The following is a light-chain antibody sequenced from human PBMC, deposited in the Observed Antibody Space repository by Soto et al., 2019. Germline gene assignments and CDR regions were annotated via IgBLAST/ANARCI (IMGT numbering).Light chain of an antibody. CDR3: QQSYSSPYT. CDR1: QDINKY. CDR2: STS. V-gene: IGKV1-39*01. Sequence: DIQMTQSPSSLSAAVGDRVTITCRASQDINKYLNWYHQTPGKALKLLIFSTSTLYSGVPSRFSGSRSGTDFTLTISSLQPEDFATYYCQQSYSSPYTFGQGTKVEIK. J-gene: IGKJ2*01.